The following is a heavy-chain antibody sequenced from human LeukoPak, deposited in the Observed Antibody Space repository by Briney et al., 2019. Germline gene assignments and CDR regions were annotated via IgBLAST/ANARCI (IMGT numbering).Heavy chain of an antibody. Sequence: GGSLRLSCAASGFTFSSYAMSWVRQAPGKGLEWVSAISGSGGSTYYADSVKGRFTISRDNSKNTLYLQMNSLRDEDTAVYYCAKDADVDTAKFVDYWGQGTLVTVSS. CDR1: GFTFSSYA. D-gene: IGHD5-18*01. CDR3: AKDADVDTAKFVDY. CDR2: ISGSGGST. V-gene: IGHV3-23*01. J-gene: IGHJ4*02.